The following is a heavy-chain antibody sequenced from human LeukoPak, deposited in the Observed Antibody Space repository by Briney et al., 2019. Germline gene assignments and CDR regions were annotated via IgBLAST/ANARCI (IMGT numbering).Heavy chain of an antibody. CDR3: AREGKYYDFWSGYYTYCYYYYYMDV. CDR1: GFTFSSYG. V-gene: IGHV3-23*01. D-gene: IGHD3-3*01. CDR2: ISGSGGST. Sequence: GGSLRLSCAASGFTFSSYGMSWVRQAPGKGLEWVSAISGSGGSTYYADSVKGRFTISRDNSKNTLYLQMNSLRAEDTAVYYCAREGKYYDFWSGYYTYCYYYYYMDVWGKGTTVTVSS. J-gene: IGHJ6*03.